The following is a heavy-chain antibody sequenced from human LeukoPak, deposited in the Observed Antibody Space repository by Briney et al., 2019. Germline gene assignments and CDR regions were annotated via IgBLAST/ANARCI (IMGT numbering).Heavy chain of an antibody. CDR2: IGTAGDT. D-gene: IGHD3-3*01. CDR1: GFTFSSHD. J-gene: IGHJ4*02. V-gene: IGHV3-13*01. Sequence: GSLRLSCAASGFTFSSHDMHWVRQATGKGLEWVSAIGTAGDTYYPGSVKGRFTISRENAKNSLYLQMNSLRAGDTAVYYCARGSPNFGVVTFDYWGQGTLVTVSS. CDR3: ARGSPNFGVVTFDY.